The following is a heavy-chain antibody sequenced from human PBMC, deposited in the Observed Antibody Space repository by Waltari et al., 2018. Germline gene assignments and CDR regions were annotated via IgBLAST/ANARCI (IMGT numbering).Heavy chain of an antibody. Sequence: EVQLVESGGGLVQPGGSLRLSCAASGFTFSSYAMSWVRQAPGKGLEWVSAISGSGGSTYYADSVKGRFTISRDNSKNTLYLQMNSLRAEDTAVYYCAKDRAYYDFWSGWGPMDVWGKGTTVTVSS. CDR2: ISGSGGST. V-gene: IGHV3-23*04. D-gene: IGHD3-3*01. CDR1: GFTFSSYA. J-gene: IGHJ6*03. CDR3: AKDRAYYDFWSGWGPMDV.